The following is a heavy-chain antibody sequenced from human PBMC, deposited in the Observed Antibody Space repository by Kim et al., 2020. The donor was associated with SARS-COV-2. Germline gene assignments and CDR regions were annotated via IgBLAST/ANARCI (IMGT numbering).Heavy chain of an antibody. D-gene: IGHD2-15*01. CDR3: ARGCSGGSCYGMDV. V-gene: IGHV1-69*04. CDR1: GGTFSSYA. Sequence: SVNVSCKASGGTFSSYAISWVRQAPGQGLEWMGRIIPILGIANYAQKFQGRVTITADKSTSTAYMELSSLRSEDTAVYYCARGCSGGSCYGMDVWGQGTTVTVSS. J-gene: IGHJ6*02. CDR2: IIPILGIA.